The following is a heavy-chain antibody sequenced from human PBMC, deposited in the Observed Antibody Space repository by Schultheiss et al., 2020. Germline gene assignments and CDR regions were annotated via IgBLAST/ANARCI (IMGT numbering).Heavy chain of an antibody. CDR1: GGTFSSYA. CDR2: IIPIFGTA. Sequence: SVKVSCKASGGTFSSYAISWVRQAPGQGLEWMGGIIPIFGTANYAQKFQGRVTITADESTSTAYMELSSLRSEDTAVYYCVNRGSYRYTLDYWGQGTLVTVSS. D-gene: IGHD3-16*02. CDR3: VNRGSYRYTLDY. J-gene: IGHJ4*02. V-gene: IGHV1-69*13.